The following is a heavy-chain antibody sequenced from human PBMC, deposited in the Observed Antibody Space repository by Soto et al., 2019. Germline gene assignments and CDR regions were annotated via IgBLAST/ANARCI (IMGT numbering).Heavy chain of an antibody. V-gene: IGHV3-23*01. Sequence: PGGSLRLSCAASGFTFSSYAMSWVRQAPGKGLEWVSAISGSGGSTYYADSVKGRFTISRDNSKNTLYLQMNSLRAEDTAVYYCAKDRPDYGSGSYFDDWGQGTLVTVAS. CDR1: GFTFSSYA. CDR2: ISGSGGST. CDR3: AKDRPDYGSGSYFDD. D-gene: IGHD3-10*01. J-gene: IGHJ4*02.